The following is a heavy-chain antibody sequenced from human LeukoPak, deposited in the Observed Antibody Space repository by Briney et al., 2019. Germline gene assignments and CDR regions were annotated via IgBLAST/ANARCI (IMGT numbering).Heavy chain of an antibody. D-gene: IGHD3-3*01. CDR1: GGSISSGGYY. J-gene: IGHJ4*02. CDR2: IYYSGST. CDR3: ARTNYDFWSGSIDY. V-gene: IGHV4-31*03. Sequence: SQTLSLTCTVSGGSISSGGYYWSWIRQHPGKGLEWIGYIYYSGSTYYNPSLKSRVTISVDTSKNQFSLKLSSVTAADTAVYYCARTNYDFWSGSIDYWGQGTLVTVSS.